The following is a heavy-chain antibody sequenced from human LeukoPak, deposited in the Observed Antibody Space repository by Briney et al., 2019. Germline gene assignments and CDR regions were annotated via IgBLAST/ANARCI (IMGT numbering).Heavy chain of an antibody. D-gene: IGHD2-21*02. CDR3: ARDQTPIFCGGDCYDGMDV. CDR1: GGSISSGSYY. CDR2: IYTSGST. Sequence: SQTLSLTCTVSGGSISSGSYYWSWIRQPAGKGLEWIGRIYTSGSTNYNPSLKSRVTISVDTSKNQFSLKLSSVTAADTAVYYCARDQTPIFCGGDCYDGMDVWGQGTTVTVSS. V-gene: IGHV4-61*02. J-gene: IGHJ6*02.